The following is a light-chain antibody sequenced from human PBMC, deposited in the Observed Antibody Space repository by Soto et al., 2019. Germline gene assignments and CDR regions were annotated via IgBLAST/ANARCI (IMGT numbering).Light chain of an antibody. CDR1: QTVNTW. CDR2: DAS. Sequence: DIQLTQSPSTLSASVGERVTITCRASQTVNTWLAWYQHKPGKAPKLLIYDASVLETGVPSRFSGFSSGTEFTITDGRLLADEFTTEFCQPNSASAPVGVKFGGGTKVDIK. V-gene: IGKV1-5*01. J-gene: IGKJ4*02. CDR3: QPNSASAPVGVK.